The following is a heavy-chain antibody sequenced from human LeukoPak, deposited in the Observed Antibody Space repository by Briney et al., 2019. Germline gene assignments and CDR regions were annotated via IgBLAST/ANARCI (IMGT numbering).Heavy chain of an antibody. CDR3: AKESSIADPNRRPIDY. V-gene: IGHV3-23*01. Sequence: QPGGSLRLSCAASGFTFSNYAMNWVRQAPGKGLEWVSVISGSGVTTYYADSVKGRFTISRDNSKNTVSLQMNSLRVEDTAVYYCAKESSIADPNRRPIDYWGQGTLVTVSS. J-gene: IGHJ4*02. CDR1: GFTFSNYA. CDR2: ISGSGVTT. D-gene: IGHD6-6*01.